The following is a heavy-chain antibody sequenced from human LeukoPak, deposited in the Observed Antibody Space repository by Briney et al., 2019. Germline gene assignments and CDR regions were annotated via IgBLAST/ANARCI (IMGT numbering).Heavy chain of an antibody. Sequence: PSETLSLTCTVSGDSISSYYWSWIRQSPGKGLEWMWDIYNSGITNDNPSLKSRVTISVDTSKDQFSLKLSSVTAADSDVYYCARDPSASKGYFQDWGQGTLVTVSS. CDR2: IYNSGIT. J-gene: IGHJ1*01. V-gene: IGHV4-59*01. CDR1: GDSISSYY. CDR3: ARDPSASKGYFQD.